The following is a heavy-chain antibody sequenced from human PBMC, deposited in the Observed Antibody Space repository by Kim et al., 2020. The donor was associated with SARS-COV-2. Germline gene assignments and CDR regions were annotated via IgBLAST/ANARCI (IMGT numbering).Heavy chain of an antibody. V-gene: IGHV3-48*03. CDR3: ARGPNYSPFDY. D-gene: IGHD4-4*01. CDR2: I. Sequence: IYYADSVRGRFTTPRDNDTNSLYLQMTSLRAEDTAVYYCARGPNYSPFDYWGQGTLVTVSS. J-gene: IGHJ4*02.